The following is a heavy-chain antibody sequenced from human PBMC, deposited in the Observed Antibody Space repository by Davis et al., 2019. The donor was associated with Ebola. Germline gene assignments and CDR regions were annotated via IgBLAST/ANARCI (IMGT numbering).Heavy chain of an antibody. V-gene: IGHV3-21*01. CDR1: GLIVSSNY. CDR3: TRGIVVVVAATRGSWFDP. CDR2: ISSSSSYI. Sequence: GGSLRLSCAASGLIVSSNYMNWVRQAPGKGLEWVSSISSSSSYIYYADSVKGRFTISRDNAKNSLYLQMNSLRAEDTAVYYCTRGIVVVVAATRGSWFDPWGQGTLVTVSS. J-gene: IGHJ5*02. D-gene: IGHD2-15*01.